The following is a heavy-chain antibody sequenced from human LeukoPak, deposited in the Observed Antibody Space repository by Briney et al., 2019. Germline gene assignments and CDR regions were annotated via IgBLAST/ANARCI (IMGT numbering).Heavy chain of an antibody. D-gene: IGHD2-2*01. J-gene: IGHJ6*03. CDR3: ARASGPNCSSTSCYPHYYYYYMDV. V-gene: IGHV1-69*13. CDR1: GGTFSSYA. CDR2: IIPIFGTA. Sequence: ASVKVSCKASGGTFSSYAISWVRQAPGQGLEWMGGIIPIFGTANYAQKFQGRVTITADESTSTAYMELSSLRSEDTAVYYCARASGPNCSSTSCYPHYYYYYMDVWGKGTTVTVSS.